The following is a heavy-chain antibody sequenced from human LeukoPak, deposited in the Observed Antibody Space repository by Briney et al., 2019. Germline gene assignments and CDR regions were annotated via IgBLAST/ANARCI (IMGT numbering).Heavy chain of an antibody. CDR2: ISRSSNTI. Sequence: GGSLRLSCAASGFTFNTYSMNWVRQAPGKGLEWVSYISRSSNTIYYADSVKGRFTISRSNAKNSLYLQMNSLRAEDTAVYYCATQTNDREAFDIWGQGTMVTVSS. CDR3: ATQTNDREAFDI. V-gene: IGHV3-48*04. D-gene: IGHD1/OR15-1a*01. J-gene: IGHJ3*02. CDR1: GFTFNTYS.